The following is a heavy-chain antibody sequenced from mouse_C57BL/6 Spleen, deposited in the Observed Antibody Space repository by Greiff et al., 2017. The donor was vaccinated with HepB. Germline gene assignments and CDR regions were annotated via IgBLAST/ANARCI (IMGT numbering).Heavy chain of an antibody. Sequence: EVKLMESEGGLVQPGSSMKLSCTASGFTFSDYYMAWVRQVPEKGLEWVANINYDGSSTYYLDSLKSRFIISRDNAKTILYLQMSSLKSEHTATYYCARVGSNWYFDVWGTGTTVTVSS. D-gene: IGHD5-1*01. CDR2: INYDGSST. V-gene: IGHV5-16*01. CDR1: GFTFSDYY. CDR3: ARVGSNWYFDV. J-gene: IGHJ1*03.